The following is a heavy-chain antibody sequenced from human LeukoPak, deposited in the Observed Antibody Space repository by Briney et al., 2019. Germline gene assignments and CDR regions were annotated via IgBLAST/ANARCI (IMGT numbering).Heavy chain of an antibody. D-gene: IGHD3-22*01. CDR3: ARPKGDYYDSSGYYQRVGFDY. CDR1: GGTFSSYA. CDR2: IIPILGIA. J-gene: IGHJ4*02. Sequence: SVKVSCKASGGTFSSYAISWVRQAPGQGLEWMGRIIPILGIANYAQKFQGRVTITADKSTSTAYMELSSLRSEDMAVYYCARPKGDYYDSSGYYQRVGFDYWGQGTLVTVSS. V-gene: IGHV1-69*04.